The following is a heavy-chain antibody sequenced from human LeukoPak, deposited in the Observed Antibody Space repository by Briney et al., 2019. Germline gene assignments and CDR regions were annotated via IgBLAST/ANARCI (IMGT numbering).Heavy chain of an antibody. J-gene: IGHJ4*02. CDR1: GGSISSGSYY. CDR3: ARALGELLPFDY. D-gene: IGHD3-10*01. Sequence: PSETLSLTCTVSGGSISSGSYYWSWIRQPAGKGLEWIGRIYTSGSTNYNPSLKSRVTISVDTSKNQFSLKLSSVTAADTAVYYCARALGELLPFDYWGQGTLVTVSS. CDR2: IYTSGST. V-gene: IGHV4-61*02.